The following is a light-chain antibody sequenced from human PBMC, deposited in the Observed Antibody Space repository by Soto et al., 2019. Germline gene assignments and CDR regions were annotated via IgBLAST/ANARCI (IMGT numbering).Light chain of an antibody. CDR2: KAS. CDR1: QSITDW. J-gene: IGKJ1*01. V-gene: IGKV1-5*03. Sequence: DIQMTQSPSTLSASVGDRVTITCRASQSITDWLAWYQQKPGKDPKFLIYKASNLEGGVPSRFSGSGSGTEFNLTISSVQPDDFATYYCQYWDDYSWTFGQGTKVEIK. CDR3: QYWDDYSWT.